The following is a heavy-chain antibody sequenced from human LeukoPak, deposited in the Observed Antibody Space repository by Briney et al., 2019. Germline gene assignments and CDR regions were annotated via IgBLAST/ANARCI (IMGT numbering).Heavy chain of an antibody. Sequence: GGSLRLSCAASGFTFSSYAMHWVRQAPGKGLEWVAIIWYDGSNKYYADSVKGRFTISRDNSKSTLYLQMNSLRAGDTAVYYCAKGGYSSSWFGDSWGQGTLVTVSS. CDR3: AKGGYSSSWFGDS. CDR1: GFTFSSYA. D-gene: IGHD6-13*01. CDR2: IWYDGSNK. V-gene: IGHV3-33*06. J-gene: IGHJ5*01.